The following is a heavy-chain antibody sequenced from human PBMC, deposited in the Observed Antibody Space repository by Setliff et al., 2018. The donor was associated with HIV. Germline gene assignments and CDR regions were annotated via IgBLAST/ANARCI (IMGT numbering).Heavy chain of an antibody. CDR3: TSGRGSDAIAIDY. D-gene: IGHD5-12*01. J-gene: IGHJ4*02. CDR1: GFTFSSFA. Sequence: LRLSCGASGFTFSSFAMNWVRHAPGKGLEWVSAVSGSGTATEYAPPVRARFTISRDDSKNMLDLEMDSLKTEDTALYYCTSGRGSDAIAIDYWGQGTPVTVSS. V-gene: IGHV3-23*01. CDR2: VSGSGTAT.